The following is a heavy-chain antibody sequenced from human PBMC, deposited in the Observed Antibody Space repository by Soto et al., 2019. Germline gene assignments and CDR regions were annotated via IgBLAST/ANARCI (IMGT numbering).Heavy chain of an antibody. V-gene: IGHV4-39*01. CDR1: GGSISSSSYY. D-gene: IGHD3-9*01. Sequence: QLQLQESGPGLVKPSETLSLTCTVSGGSISSSSYYWGWIRQPPGKGLEWIGSIYYSGSTYYNPSLKSRVTISVDTSKNQFSLKLSSVTAADTAVYYCARHGGLRYYDILTGYSYYFDYWGQGTLVTVSS. J-gene: IGHJ4*02. CDR2: IYYSGST. CDR3: ARHGGLRYYDILTGYSYYFDY.